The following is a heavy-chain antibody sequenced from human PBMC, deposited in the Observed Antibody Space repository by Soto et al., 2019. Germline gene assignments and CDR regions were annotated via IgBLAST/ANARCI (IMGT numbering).Heavy chain of an antibody. D-gene: IGHD5-12*01. V-gene: IGHV3-30*18. Sequence: GGSLRLSCAASGFTFSSYGMHWVRQAQGKGLEWVAVISYDGSNKYYADSVKGRFTISRDNSKNALYLQMNSLRAEDTAVYYCAKGMAYYFDYWGQGTLVTVSS. J-gene: IGHJ4*02. CDR2: ISYDGSNK. CDR3: AKGMAYYFDY. CDR1: GFTFSSYG.